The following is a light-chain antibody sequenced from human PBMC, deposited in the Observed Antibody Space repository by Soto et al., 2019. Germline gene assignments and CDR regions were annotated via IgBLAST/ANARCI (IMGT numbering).Light chain of an antibody. CDR1: QSVSSY. CDR2: DAS. J-gene: IGKJ5*01. Sequence: EIVLTQSPATLSLSPGERATLSCRASQSVSSYLAWYHQKPGQAPRLLIYDASNRATGIPARFSGSGSGTYFALTISSLEPEDFAVYYCQQRSDWPPITVGQGTRLEIK. V-gene: IGKV3-11*01. CDR3: QQRSDWPPIT.